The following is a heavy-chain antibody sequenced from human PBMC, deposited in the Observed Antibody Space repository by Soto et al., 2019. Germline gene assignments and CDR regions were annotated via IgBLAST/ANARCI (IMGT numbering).Heavy chain of an antibody. J-gene: IGHJ6*02. CDR2: TYYRSKWYN. D-gene: IGHD3-10*01. Sequence: SQTLSLTFAISGDSVSSNSAAGDWIRPSPSRGLEWLGRTYYRSKWYNDYAVSVKSRITINPDTSKNQFSLQLNSVTPEDTAVYYCARGSYFNYYYGMDVWGQGTTVTVSS. CDR1: GDSVSSNSAA. V-gene: IGHV6-1*01. CDR3: ARGSYFNYYYGMDV.